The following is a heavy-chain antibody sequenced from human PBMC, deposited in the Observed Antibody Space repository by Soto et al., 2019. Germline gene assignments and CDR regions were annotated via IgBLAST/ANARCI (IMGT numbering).Heavy chain of an antibody. V-gene: IGHV1-18*04. Sequence: ASVKVSCKASGYTFTSYGISWVRQAPGQGLEWMGWISAYNGNTNYAQKLQGRVTMTTDTSTSTAYMELRSLRSDDTAVYYCAREPSQYYYDSSGPNCFDPWGLGTLVTVSS. J-gene: IGHJ5*02. CDR2: ISAYNGNT. CDR3: AREPSQYYYDSSGPNCFDP. CDR1: GYTFTSYG. D-gene: IGHD3-22*01.